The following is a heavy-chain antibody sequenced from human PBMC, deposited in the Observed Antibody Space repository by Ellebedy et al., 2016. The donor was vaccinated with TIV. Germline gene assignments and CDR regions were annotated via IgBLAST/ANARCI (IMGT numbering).Heavy chain of an antibody. CDR2: INPNSGGT. J-gene: IGHJ4*02. CDR3: ARGLSPYSGYDLVSNY. D-gene: IGHD5-12*01. CDR1: GYTFTGYY. V-gene: IGHV1-2*04. Sequence: AASVKVSCKASGYTFTGYYMHWVRQAPGQGLEWMGWINPNSGGTNYAQKFQGWVTMTRDTSISTAYMELSSLRSEDTAVYYCARGLSPYSGYDLVSNYWGQGTLVTVSS.